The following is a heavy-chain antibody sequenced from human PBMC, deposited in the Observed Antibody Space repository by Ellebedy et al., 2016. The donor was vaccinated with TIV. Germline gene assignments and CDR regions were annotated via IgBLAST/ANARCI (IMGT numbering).Heavy chain of an antibody. CDR1: GFSLSTSG. J-gene: IGHJ6*02. Sequence: LTLTCTFSGFSLSTSGVGVGWIRQPPGKGLVWVSRINSDGTNTSYADSVKGRFTISRDNSKNTVYLQMNSLRAEDTAVYYCENYGMDVWGQGTTVTVSS. V-gene: IGHV3-74*01. CDR2: INSDGTNT. CDR3: ENYGMDV.